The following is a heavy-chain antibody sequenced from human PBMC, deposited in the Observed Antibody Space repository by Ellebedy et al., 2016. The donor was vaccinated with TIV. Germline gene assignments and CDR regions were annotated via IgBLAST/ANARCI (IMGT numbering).Heavy chain of an antibody. CDR3: AYRYSGYFDY. J-gene: IGHJ4*02. CDR1: GFFLSSYA. D-gene: IGHD5-12*01. Sequence: PGGSLRLSCVASGFFLSSYAMSWVRQAPGKGLEWVSAISISGDTTYYADSVKGRFTISRDNSKNTLYLQMNSLRAEDTAVYYCAYRYSGYFDYWGQGTLVTVPS. CDR2: ISISGDTT. V-gene: IGHV3-23*01.